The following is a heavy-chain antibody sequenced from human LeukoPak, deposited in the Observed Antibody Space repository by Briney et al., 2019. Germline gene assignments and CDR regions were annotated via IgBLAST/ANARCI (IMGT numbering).Heavy chain of an antibody. D-gene: IGHD3-3*01. CDR3: AKEPFWSGYYSNLHFDY. CDR2: ISWNSGIV. J-gene: IGHJ4*02. CDR1: GFTFDDYA. Sequence: GGSLRLSCAASGFTFDDYAMHWVRQAPGKGLEWVSSISWNSGIVGYADSVKGRFTISRDNAENSLYLQMNSLRAEDTAVYYCAKEPFWSGYYSNLHFDYWGQGTLVTVSS. V-gene: IGHV3-9*01.